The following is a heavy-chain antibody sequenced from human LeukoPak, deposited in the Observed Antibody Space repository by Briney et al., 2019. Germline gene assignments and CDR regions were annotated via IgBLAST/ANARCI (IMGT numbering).Heavy chain of an antibody. CDR3: ARVTDGCNYDAFDI. Sequence: PGRSLRLSCAASGFTFSSYGMHWVRQAPGKGLEWVAVISYDGSNKYYADSVKGRFTISRDNSKNTLYLQMNSLRAEDTAVYYCARVTDGCNYDAFDIWGQGTMVTVSS. V-gene: IGHV3-30*03. CDR2: ISYDGSNK. J-gene: IGHJ3*02. D-gene: IGHD5-12*01. CDR1: GFTFSSYG.